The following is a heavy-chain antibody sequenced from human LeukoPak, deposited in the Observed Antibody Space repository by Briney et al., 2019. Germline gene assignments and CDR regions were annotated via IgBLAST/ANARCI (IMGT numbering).Heavy chain of an antibody. CDR1: GFTFSSYS. CDR3: ATQHESNDDYGEVWYAFDI. V-gene: IGHV3-21*01. CDR2: ISSSSSYI. D-gene: IGHD4-17*01. J-gene: IGHJ3*02. Sequence: GGSLRLSCAASGFTFSSYSMNWVRQAPGKGLEWVSSISSSSSYIYYADSVKGRFTISRDNAKNSLYLQMNSLRAEDTAVYYCATQHESNDDYGEVWYAFDIWGQGTMVTVSS.